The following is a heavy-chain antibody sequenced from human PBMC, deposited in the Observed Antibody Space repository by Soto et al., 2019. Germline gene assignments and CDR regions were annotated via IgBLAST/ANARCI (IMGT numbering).Heavy chain of an antibody. V-gene: IGHV3-7*01. CDR1: GFTFSSYW. CDR2: IKQDGSEK. J-gene: IGHJ4*02. Sequence: GGSLRLSCAASGFTFSSYWMSWVRQAPGKGLEWVANIKQDGSEKYYVDSVKGRFTISRDNAKNSLYLQMNSLRAEDTAVYYCARDEGSSSWYVFFGYWGQGTLVTVSS. D-gene: IGHD6-13*01. CDR3: ARDEGSSSWYVFFGY.